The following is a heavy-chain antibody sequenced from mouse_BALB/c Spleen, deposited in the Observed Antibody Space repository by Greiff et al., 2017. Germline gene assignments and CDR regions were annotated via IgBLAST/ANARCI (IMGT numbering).Heavy chain of an antibody. V-gene: IGHV3-6*02. CDR3: ARGGTYYRYDWFAY. CDR2: ISYDGSN. CDR1: GYSITSGYY. D-gene: IGHD2-14*01. J-gene: IGHJ3*01. Sequence: EVKLQESGPGLVKPSQSLSLTCSVTGYSITSGYYWNWIRQFPGNKLEWMGYISYDGSNNYNPSLKNRISITRDTSKNQFFLKLNSVTTEDTATYYCARGGTYYRYDWFAYWGQGTLVTVSA.